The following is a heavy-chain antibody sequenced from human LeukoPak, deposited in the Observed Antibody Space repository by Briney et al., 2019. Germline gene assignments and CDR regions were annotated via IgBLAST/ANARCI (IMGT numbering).Heavy chain of an antibody. Sequence: ASVKVSCKASGYTFTGYYMHWVRQAPGQGLEWMGWINPNSGGTNYAQKFQGRVTMTRDTSISTAYMELSRLRSDDTAVYYCSRDSYWYGGSYLLDYWGQGTLVTVSS. D-gene: IGHD1-26*01. J-gene: IGHJ4*02. CDR3: SRDSYWYGGSYLLDY. V-gene: IGHV1-2*02. CDR1: GYTFTGYY. CDR2: INPNSGGT.